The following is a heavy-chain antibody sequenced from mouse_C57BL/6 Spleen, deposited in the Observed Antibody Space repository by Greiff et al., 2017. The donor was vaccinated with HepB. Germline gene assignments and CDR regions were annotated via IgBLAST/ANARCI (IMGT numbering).Heavy chain of an antibody. Sequence: ESGPGLVKPSQSLSLTCSVTGYSITSGYYWNWIRQFPGNKLEWMGYISYDGSNNYNPSLKNRISITRDTSKNQFFLKLNSVTTEDTATYYCARAYYEDAMDYWGQGTSVTVSS. V-gene: IGHV3-6*01. CDR2: ISYDGSN. CDR1: GYSITSGYY. CDR3: ARAYYEDAMDY. J-gene: IGHJ4*01. D-gene: IGHD2-10*01.